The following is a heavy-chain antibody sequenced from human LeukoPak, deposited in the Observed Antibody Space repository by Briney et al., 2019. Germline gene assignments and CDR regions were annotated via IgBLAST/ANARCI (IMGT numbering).Heavy chain of an antibody. CDR2: INPNSGGT. CDR1: GYTFTGYY. D-gene: IGHD6-13*01. Sequence: GASVKVSCKASGYTFTGYYMHWVRQAPGQGLEWMGWINPNSGGTNYAQKFQGRVTMTRDTSISTAYMELSRLRSDDTAVYYCARGQGIAAAGDFDYWGQGTLVTVSS. CDR3: ARGQGIAAAGDFDY. J-gene: IGHJ4*02. V-gene: IGHV1-2*02.